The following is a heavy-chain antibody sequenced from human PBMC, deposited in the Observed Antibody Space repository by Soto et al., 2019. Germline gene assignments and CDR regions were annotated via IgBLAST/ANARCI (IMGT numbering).Heavy chain of an antibody. CDR1: GDTLTELS. CDR2: FDPEDGET. V-gene: IGHV1-24*01. J-gene: IGHJ4*02. D-gene: IGHD3-3*01. Sequence: ASVKVSCKVCGDTLTELSMHWVRQAPGKGLEWMGGFDPEDGETIYAQKFQGRVTMTEDTSTDTAYMELSSLRSEDTAVYYCATDKIRFLEWSSWGQGTLVTVSS. CDR3: ATDKIRFLEWSS.